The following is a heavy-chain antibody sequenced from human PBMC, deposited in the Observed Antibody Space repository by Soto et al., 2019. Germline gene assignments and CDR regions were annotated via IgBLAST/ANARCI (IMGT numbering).Heavy chain of an antibody. J-gene: IGHJ4*02. CDR1: GFTLSSYN. D-gene: IGHD3-22*01. V-gene: IGHV3-48*01. CDR2: ISSSSGTI. CDR3: TRGYDSSAYSPDY. Sequence: EVQLVESGGGLVQPGGSLRLSCAASGFTLSSYNMNWVRQAPGTGLEWVSYISSSSGTIHYADSVKGRFTISRDNAKNSLCLQMNSLRAEDTAVYYCTRGYDSSAYSPDYWGQGTLVTVSS.